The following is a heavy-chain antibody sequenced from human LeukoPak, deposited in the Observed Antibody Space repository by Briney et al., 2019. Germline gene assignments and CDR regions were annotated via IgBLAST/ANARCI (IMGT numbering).Heavy chain of an antibody. J-gene: IGHJ4*02. CDR2: ISYGGTKE. CDR3: AKGKIYSNGWFYFDL. D-gene: IGHD6-13*01. Sequence: GGALRLSCAASGFTFSSYGMHWVRQAPGKGLEWVAVISYGGTKEYYAYSVEGRLTISIDNSKNTLYLQMNSLRSEDTAVYYCAKGKIYSNGWFYFDLWGQGTQVTVSS. V-gene: IGHV3-30*18. CDR1: GFTFSSYG.